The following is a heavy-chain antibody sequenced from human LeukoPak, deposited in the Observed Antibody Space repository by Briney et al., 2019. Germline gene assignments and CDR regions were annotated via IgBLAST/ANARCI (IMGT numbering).Heavy chain of an antibody. J-gene: IGHJ1*01. D-gene: IGHD2-15*01. V-gene: IGHV1-18*01. CDR1: GYTFTSYG. CDR2: ISAYNGNT. CDR3: ARDAVVAATRDEYFQH. Sequence: AXVKVSCKASGYTFTSYGISWVRQAPGQGLEWMGWISAYNGNTNYAQKLQGRVTMTTDTSTSTAYMELRSLRSDDTAVYYCARDAVVAATRDEYFQHWGQGTLVTVSS.